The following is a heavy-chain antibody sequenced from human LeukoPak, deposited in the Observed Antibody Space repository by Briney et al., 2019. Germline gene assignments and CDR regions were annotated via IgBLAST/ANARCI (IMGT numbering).Heavy chain of an antibody. CDR1: GFTFSSYA. V-gene: IGHV3-23*01. J-gene: IGHJ4*02. Sequence: PGGSLRLSCAASGFTFSSYAMSWVRQAPGKGLEWVSAISGSGGSTYYADSVKGRFTISRDNSKTTLYLQMNSLRAEDTAVYYCARGKYYDILTGPIGHFDYWGQGTLVTVSS. D-gene: IGHD3-9*01. CDR2: ISGSGGST. CDR3: ARGKYYDILTGPIGHFDY.